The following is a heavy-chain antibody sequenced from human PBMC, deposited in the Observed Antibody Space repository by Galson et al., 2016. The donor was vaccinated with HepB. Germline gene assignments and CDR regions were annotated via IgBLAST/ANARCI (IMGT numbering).Heavy chain of an antibody. D-gene: IGHD1-26*01. CDR2: ISGYNGDT. CDR3: ARDGPELFIVRFLERRRRLRGCYDGFDI. J-gene: IGHJ3*02. CDR1: GYAFSNYG. V-gene: IGHV1-18*01. Sequence: SVKVSCKASGYAFSNYGISWVRQAPGQGLEWMGWISGYNGDTNYAQKIKGRVTMTTDTSTTTAYMELRSLRSDDTAVYYCARDGPELFIVRFLERRRRLRGCYDGFDIWGQGTMVTVSS.